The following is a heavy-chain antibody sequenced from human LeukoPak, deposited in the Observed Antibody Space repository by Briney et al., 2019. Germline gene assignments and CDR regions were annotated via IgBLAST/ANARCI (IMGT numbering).Heavy chain of an antibody. D-gene: IGHD3-16*01. CDR3: AKDRGSGFY. J-gene: IGHJ4*02. Sequence: QTGGSLRLSCAASGFTFSSYAMSWVRQAPGKGLEWVSYISSSGSTIYYADSVKGRFTISRDNAKNSLYLQMNSLRAEDTAVYYCAKDRGSGFYWGQGTLVTVSS. CDR1: GFTFSSYA. CDR2: ISSSGSTI. V-gene: IGHV3-48*04.